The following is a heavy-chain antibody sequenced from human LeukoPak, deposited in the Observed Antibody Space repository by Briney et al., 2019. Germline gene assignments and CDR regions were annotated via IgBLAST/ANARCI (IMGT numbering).Heavy chain of an antibody. CDR3: TKGLSGTWPWYFDC. CDR2: IKSKTDGGTT. V-gene: IGHV3-15*01. Sequence: GGSLRLSCAASGFTFSNAWMSWVRQAPGKGLEWVGRIKSKTDGGTTDYAAPVKGRFTISRDDSKNTLYLQMNSLKTEDTAVYYCTKGLSGTWPWYFDCWGQGTLVTVSS. D-gene: IGHD1-26*01. J-gene: IGHJ4*02. CDR1: GFTFSNAW.